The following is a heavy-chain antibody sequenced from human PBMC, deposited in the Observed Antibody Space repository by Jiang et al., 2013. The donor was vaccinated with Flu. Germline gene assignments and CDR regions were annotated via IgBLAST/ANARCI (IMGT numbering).Heavy chain of an antibody. Sequence: VQLLESGGGLVQPGGSLRLSCSASGFTFSSYAMHWVRQAPGKGLEYVSAISSNGGSTYYADSVKGRFTISRDNSKNTLYLQMSSLRAEDTAVYYCVKDLLAGGGWYGWFDPWGQGTLVTVSS. CDR3: VKDLLAGGGWYGWFDP. J-gene: IGHJ5*02. D-gene: IGHD6-19*01. CDR2: ISSNGGST. CDR1: GFTFSSYA. V-gene: IGHV3-64D*08.